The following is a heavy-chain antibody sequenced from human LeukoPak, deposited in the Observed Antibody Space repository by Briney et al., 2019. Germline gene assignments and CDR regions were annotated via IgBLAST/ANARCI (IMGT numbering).Heavy chain of an antibody. J-gene: IGHJ4*02. D-gene: IGHD6-19*01. CDR2: INSDGSTT. V-gene: IGHV3-74*01. Sequence: GGSLRLSCAASGFTFSRYWMHWVRQAPGKGLLWVSRINSDGSTTSHADSVKGRFTISRDNAKNTLYLQMNSLRAKDTAVYYCAKGGTVAANHFDYWGQGILVTVSS. CDR1: GFTFSRYW. CDR3: AKGGTVAANHFDY.